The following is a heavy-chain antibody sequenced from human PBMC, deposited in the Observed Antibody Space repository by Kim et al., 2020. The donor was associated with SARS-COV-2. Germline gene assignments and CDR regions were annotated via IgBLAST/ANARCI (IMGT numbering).Heavy chain of an antibody. CDR3: AKPVPTYSSGGGDFDY. J-gene: IGHJ4*02. Sequence: SVEGLLTISRDNTKNTLYLQMISLRAEDTDVYYCAKPVPTYSSGGGDFDYWGQGTLVTVSS. V-gene: IGHV3-30*02. D-gene: IGHD6-19*01.